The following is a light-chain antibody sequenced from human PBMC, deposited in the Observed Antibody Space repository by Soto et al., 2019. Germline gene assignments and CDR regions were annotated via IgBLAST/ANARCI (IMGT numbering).Light chain of an antibody. J-gene: IGKJ5*01. Sequence: EIVLTQSPGTLSLSLGERATISCRASHGVTSSYLAWYQQKPGQPPRLLIYDAFNRAAGIPARFSGSGSGTDFTLTISSLEPEDFAIYYCQHRSDWPITFGQGTRLEN. CDR3: QHRSDWPIT. V-gene: IGKV3D-20*02. CDR2: DAF. CDR1: HGVTSSY.